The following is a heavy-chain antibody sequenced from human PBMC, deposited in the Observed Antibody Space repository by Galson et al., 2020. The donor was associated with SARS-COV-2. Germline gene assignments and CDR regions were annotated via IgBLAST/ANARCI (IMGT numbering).Heavy chain of an antibody. J-gene: IGHJ3*02. D-gene: IGHD3-10*02. CDR3: AKCLGYYVDFDACDM. CDR2: ISYDGGNK. CDR1: GFTFRSYA. Sequence: GGSLRLSCAASGFTFRSYAIHWVRQSPGKGLEWVALISYDGGNKFYRDSVKGRFTISRDNSKNTVYLQINSLRPEDTAVYYCAKCLGYYVDFDACDMWGQGTMVTVSS. V-gene: IGHV3-30*18.